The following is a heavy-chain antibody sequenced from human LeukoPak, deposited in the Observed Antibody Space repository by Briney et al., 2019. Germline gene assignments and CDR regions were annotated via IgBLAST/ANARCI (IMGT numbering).Heavy chain of an antibody. CDR2: INSDGSTT. CDR3: ARGTALQDY. Sequence: GGSLRLSCAASGFTFSPYWMHWVRQAPGKGLVWVSHINSDGSTTSYADSVRGRFTISRDNAQNTLYLQMNSLRAEDTAVYYCARGTALQDYWGQGTLVTVSS. D-gene: IGHD2/OR15-2a*01. J-gene: IGHJ4*02. V-gene: IGHV3-74*01. CDR1: GFTFSPYW.